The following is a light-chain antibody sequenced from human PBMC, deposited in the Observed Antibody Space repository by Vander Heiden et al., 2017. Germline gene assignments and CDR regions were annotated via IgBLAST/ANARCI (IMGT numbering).Light chain of an antibody. CDR1: ALPNQY. Sequence: SSNLTQPTSLSVSSRQTSKLTCSGHALPNQYAYWYRQKPGQAPVLVTYKNRERPSGIPERFSGSTSGTTVTLTITGVQAEDEADYYCQSADSRGIVVFGGGTKLTVL. V-gene: IGLV3-25*03. J-gene: IGLJ2*01. CDR2: KNR. CDR3: QSADSRGIVV.